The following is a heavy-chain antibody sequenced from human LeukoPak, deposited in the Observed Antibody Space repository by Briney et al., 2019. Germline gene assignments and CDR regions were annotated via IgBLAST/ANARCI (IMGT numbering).Heavy chain of an antibody. V-gene: IGHV4-4*02. CDR2: IYHSEST. D-gene: IGHD3-3*01. Sequence: PSGTLSLTCAVSGGSISSSNWWSWVRQPPGKGLEWIGEIYHSESTNYNPSLKSRVTISVDKSKNQFSLKLSSVTAADTAVYYCARVRLASTIFGEYYYYYGMDVWGQGTTVTVSS. J-gene: IGHJ6*02. CDR1: GGSISSSNW. CDR3: ARVRLASTIFGEYYYYYGMDV.